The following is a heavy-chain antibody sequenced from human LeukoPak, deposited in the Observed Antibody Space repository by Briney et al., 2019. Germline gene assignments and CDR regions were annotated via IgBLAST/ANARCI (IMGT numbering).Heavy chain of an antibody. J-gene: IGHJ4*02. CDR1: GGSISGYY. V-gene: IGHV4-59*01. Sequence: SETLSLTCTVSGGSISGYYWSWIRQAPGKGLEWSGYIHYSGNTNYNPSLKSRVTISVDTSKNQFSLKVNPVTAADTAVYYCARYYCGGDCYGFDYWGQGTLVTVSS. D-gene: IGHD2-21*02. CDR2: IHYSGNT. CDR3: ARYYCGGDCYGFDY.